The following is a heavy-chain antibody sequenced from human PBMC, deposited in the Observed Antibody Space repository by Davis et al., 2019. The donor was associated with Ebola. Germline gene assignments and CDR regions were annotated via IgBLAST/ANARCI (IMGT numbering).Heavy chain of an antibody. J-gene: IGHJ4*02. V-gene: IGHV3-23*01. CDR2: ISGSGGST. Sequence: GESLKISCAASGFTFSSYWMSWVRQAPGKGLEWVSAISGSGGSTYYADSVKGRFTISRDNSKNTLYLQMNSLRAEDTAVYYCAKRGYIDYWGQGTLVTVSS. D-gene: IGHD3-10*01. CDR1: GFTFSSYW. CDR3: AKRGYIDY.